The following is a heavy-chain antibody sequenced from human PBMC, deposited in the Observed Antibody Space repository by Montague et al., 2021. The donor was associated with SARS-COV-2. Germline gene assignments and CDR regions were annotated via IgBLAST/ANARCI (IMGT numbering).Heavy chain of an antibody. V-gene: IGHV2-5*02. CDR2: IYWDGDQ. D-gene: IGHD3-3*01. CDR3: ARRYDFYRAEAFDV. Sequence: WLALIYWDGDQRYSPSLQTRVTITKDTSRNRVVLTMTNLEPVDTATYYCARRYDFYRAEAFDVWGQGKMFTVSS. J-gene: IGHJ3*01.